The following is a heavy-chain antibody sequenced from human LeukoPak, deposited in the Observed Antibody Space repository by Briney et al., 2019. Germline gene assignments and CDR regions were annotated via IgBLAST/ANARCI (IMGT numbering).Heavy chain of an antibody. Sequence: ASVKVSCKASGYTFTSYDINWVRQATGQGLEWMGWMNPNSGNTGYAQKFQGRVTMTRNTSISTAYMELSSLRSEDTAVYYCARGGSAAGTGDYYYGMDVWGQGTTVTVSS. CDR2: MNPNSGNT. CDR1: GYTFTSYD. J-gene: IGHJ6*02. CDR3: ARGGSAAGTGDYYYGMDV. V-gene: IGHV1-8*01. D-gene: IGHD6-13*01.